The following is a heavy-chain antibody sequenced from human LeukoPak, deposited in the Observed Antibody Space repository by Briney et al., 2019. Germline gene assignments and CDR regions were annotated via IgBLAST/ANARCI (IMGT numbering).Heavy chain of an antibody. J-gene: IGHJ6*03. CDR3: ARTGSPTGYYDSSGYPIYYYYMDV. D-gene: IGHD3-22*01. CDR2: IYYSGST. Sequence: SQTLSLTCTVSGASISSSSYYWGWIRQPPGKGLEWIGSIYYSGSTYYNPSLKSRVTISVDTSKNQFSLKLSSVTAADTAVYYCARTGSPTGYYDSSGYPIYYYYMDVWGKGTTVTVSS. V-gene: IGHV4-39*01. CDR1: GASISSSSYY.